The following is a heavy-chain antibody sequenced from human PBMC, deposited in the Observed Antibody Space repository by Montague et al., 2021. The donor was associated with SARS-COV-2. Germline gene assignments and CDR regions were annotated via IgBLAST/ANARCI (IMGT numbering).Heavy chain of an antibody. Sequence: SETLFLTCTVSGGSISSSSYDWGWIRQPPGKGLEWIGGIFYSGSTDYNPSLKSRVTISVDTSKIQFSLKLIAVTAADTAMYYCASLVSAQVYYLDYWGQGTLVTVSS. CDR3: ASLVSAQVYYLDY. CDR2: IFYSGST. J-gene: IGHJ4*02. V-gene: IGHV4-39*01. CDR1: GGSISSSSYD. D-gene: IGHD3-22*01.